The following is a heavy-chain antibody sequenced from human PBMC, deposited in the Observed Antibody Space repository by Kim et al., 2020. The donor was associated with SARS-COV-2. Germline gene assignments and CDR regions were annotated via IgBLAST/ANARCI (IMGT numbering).Heavy chain of an antibody. Sequence: GGSLRLSCAASGFTFDDYAMHWVRQAPGKGLEWVSLISGDGGSTYYADSVKGRFTISRDNSKNSLYLQMNSLRTEDTALYYCAKDVESGYSSSWYLGGGYYYYYGMDVWGQGTTVTVSS. V-gene: IGHV3-43*02. D-gene: IGHD6-13*01. CDR2: ISGDGGST. CDR1: GFTFDDYA. CDR3: AKDVESGYSSSWYLGGGYYYYYGMDV. J-gene: IGHJ6*02.